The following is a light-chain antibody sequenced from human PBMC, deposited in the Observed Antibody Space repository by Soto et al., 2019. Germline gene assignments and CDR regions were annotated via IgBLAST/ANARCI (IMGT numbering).Light chain of an antibody. CDR2: EVS. CDR3: SSYTSSSAYVV. CDR1: SSDVGGSNF. Sequence: QAVVTQPASVSGSPGQSITISCTGTSSDVGGSNFVSWYQHHPGKAPKLMISEVSNRPSGVSNRFSGSKSGNTASLTISGLQAEDEADYYCSSYTSSSAYVVFGGGTKLTVL. V-gene: IGLV2-14*01. J-gene: IGLJ2*01.